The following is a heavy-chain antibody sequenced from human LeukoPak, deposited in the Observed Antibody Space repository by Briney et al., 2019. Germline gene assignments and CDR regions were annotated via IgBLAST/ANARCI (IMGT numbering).Heavy chain of an antibody. V-gene: IGHV4-4*09. D-gene: IGHD5-12*01. CDR3: ARIPLGYSGAYYFDY. CDR1: RGSISGSIRSYY. CDR2: ISSSGST. J-gene: IGHJ4*02. Sequence: PSETLSLTCTVSRGSISGSIRSYYWSWLRQPPGMGLEWIGYISSSGSTNDHPSLRGRVTISVDTSKNQLFLNLSSVSAADTAVYYCARIPLGYSGAYYFDYWGQGTLVTVS.